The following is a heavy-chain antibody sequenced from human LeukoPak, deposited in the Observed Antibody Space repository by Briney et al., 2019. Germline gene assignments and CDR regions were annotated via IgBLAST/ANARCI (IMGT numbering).Heavy chain of an antibody. CDR3: ARGANGYYFDY. V-gene: IGHV1-46*01. J-gene: IGHJ4*02. D-gene: IGHD1-1*01. Sequence: ASVKVSCKASGYTFTSYYMHWVRQAPGQGLEWMGIINPSGGSTSYAQKFQGRVTMTRDTSTSTVYMGLSSLRSEGTAVYYCARGANGYYFDYWGQGTLVTVSS. CDR1: GYTFTSYY. CDR2: INPSGGST.